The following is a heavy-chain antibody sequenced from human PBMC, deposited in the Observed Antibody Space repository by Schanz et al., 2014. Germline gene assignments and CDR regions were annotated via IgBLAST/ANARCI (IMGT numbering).Heavy chain of an antibody. CDR2: IIPIVDIT. D-gene: IGHD3-16*01. CDR3: ATIEVNDYWRFGLDL. V-gene: IGHV1-69*04. CDR1: GGTFTSYA. Sequence: QVQLVQSGAEVRKPGSSVRVSCKASGGTFTSYAFSWVRQAPGQGLEWMGRIIPIVDITNYAQKFLGRVTITADKSTSTAYMELKSLRSADTAVYYCATIEVNDYWRFGLDLWGQGTTVTVSS. J-gene: IGHJ6*02.